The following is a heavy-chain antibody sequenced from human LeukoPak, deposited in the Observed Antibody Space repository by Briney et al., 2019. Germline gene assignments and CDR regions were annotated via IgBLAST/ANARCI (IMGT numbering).Heavy chain of an antibody. CDR2: ISGSGGST. J-gene: IGHJ5*02. Sequence: GGSLRLSCAASGFTFSSYAMSWVRQAPGKGLEWVSAISGSGGSTYYADSVKGRFTISRDNSKSTLYLQTNSLRAEDTAVYYCARDDCSSTSCYVGWFDPWGQGTLVTVSS. CDR1: GFTFSSYA. V-gene: IGHV3-23*01. CDR3: ARDDCSSTSCYVGWFDP. D-gene: IGHD2-2*01.